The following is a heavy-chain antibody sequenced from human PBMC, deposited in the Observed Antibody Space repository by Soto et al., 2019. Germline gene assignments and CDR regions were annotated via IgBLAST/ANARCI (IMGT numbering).Heavy chain of an antibody. V-gene: IGHV3-49*04. Sequence: PGGSLRLSCAASGFTFSSYAMSWVRQAPGKGLEWVGFIRSKAYGGTTEYAASVKGRFTISRDDSKSIDYLQMNSLKTEDTAVYYCTAGKLYPSLDFDYWGQGTLVTVSS. CDR2: IRSKAYGGTT. D-gene: IGHD2-8*01. CDR1: GFTFSSYA. CDR3: TAGKLYPSLDFDY. J-gene: IGHJ4*02.